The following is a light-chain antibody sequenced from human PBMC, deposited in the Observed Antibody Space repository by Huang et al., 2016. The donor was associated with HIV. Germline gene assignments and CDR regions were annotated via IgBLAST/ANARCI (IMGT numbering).Light chain of an antibody. J-gene: IGKJ1*01. CDR1: QSVFKN. V-gene: IGKV3-15*01. CDR2: GSS. Sequence: ENLMTQSPSTLSVSPGESATLSCRASQSVFKNLAWDQQKPGQAPKRLIYGSSTRAAGIPAMFSGSGSGTDFTLTISSLQSEDFAVYYCQQYNTSPRTFGQGTKVEV. CDR3: QQYNTSPRT.